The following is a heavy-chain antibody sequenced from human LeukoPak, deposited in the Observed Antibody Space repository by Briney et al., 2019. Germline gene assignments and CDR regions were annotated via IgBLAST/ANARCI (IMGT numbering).Heavy chain of an antibody. CDR1: GYTFTSYG. V-gene: IGHV1-69*05. Sequence: ASVKVSCKASGYTFTSYGISWVRQATGQGLEWMGGIVPPFGRVNYAQKFRGRVTMTTDESSSTVYMELTSLISGDTAVYYCARDFSHAGLDYWGQGTLVSVSS. D-gene: IGHD1-1*01. J-gene: IGHJ4*02. CDR2: IVPPFGRV. CDR3: ARDFSHAGLDY.